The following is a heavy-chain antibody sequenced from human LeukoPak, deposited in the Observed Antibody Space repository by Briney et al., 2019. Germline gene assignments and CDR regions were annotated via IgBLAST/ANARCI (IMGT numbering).Heavy chain of an antibody. CDR3: ARDSESIAAAGYYYYYMDV. CDR1: GGTFSSYA. J-gene: IGHJ6*03. CDR2: IIPIFGTA. V-gene: IGHV1-69*05. D-gene: IGHD6-13*01. Sequence: SVTVSCKASGGTFSSYAISWVRQAPGQGLEWMGGIIPIFGTANYAQKFQGRVTITTDESTSTAYMELSSLRSEDTAVYYCARDSESIAAAGYYYYYMDVWGKGTTVTVSS.